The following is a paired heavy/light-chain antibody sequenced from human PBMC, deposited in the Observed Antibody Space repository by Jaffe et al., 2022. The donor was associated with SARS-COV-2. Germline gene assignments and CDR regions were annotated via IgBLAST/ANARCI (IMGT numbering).Light chain of an antibody. V-gene: IGKV3-11*01. CDR1: QSVSDS. CDR2: DTS. CDR3: QQRVDWPPRLA. J-gene: IGKJ4*01. Sequence: ETVLTQSPATLSLSPGERATLSCRASQSVSDSLAWYQQKPGQAPRLLIYDTSKRATGIPARFSGSGSGTDFTLSISSLEPEDFAVYYCQQRVDWPPRLAFGGGTKVEIK.
Heavy chain of an antibody. Sequence: EEQLVESGGGLVKPGGSLRLSCAGSGLTFSYYTLNWVRQTPGKGLEWVSSISSSSSYIYYADSVKGRFTISRDNAKNSVFLQMDSLRAEDTAFYFCARGGSSSPLDSWGRGTLVMVSS. D-gene: IGHD6-13*01. V-gene: IGHV3-21*01. CDR1: GLTFSYYT. CDR3: ARGGSSSPLDS. J-gene: IGHJ4*02. CDR2: ISSSSSYI.